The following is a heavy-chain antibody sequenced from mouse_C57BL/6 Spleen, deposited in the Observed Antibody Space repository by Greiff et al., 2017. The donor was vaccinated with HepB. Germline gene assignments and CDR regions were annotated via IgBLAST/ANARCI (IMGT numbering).Heavy chain of an antibody. D-gene: IGHD1-1*01. CDR3: ARDRGYGSPYYFDY. Sequence: EVQGVESGGGLVKPGGSLKLSCAASGFTFSSYAMSWVRQTPEKRLEWVATISDGGSYTYYPDNVKGRFTISRDNAKNNLYLQMSHLKSEDTAMYYCARDRGYGSPYYFDYWGQGTTLTVSS. J-gene: IGHJ2*01. CDR1: GFTFSSYA. V-gene: IGHV5-4*01. CDR2: ISDGGSYT.